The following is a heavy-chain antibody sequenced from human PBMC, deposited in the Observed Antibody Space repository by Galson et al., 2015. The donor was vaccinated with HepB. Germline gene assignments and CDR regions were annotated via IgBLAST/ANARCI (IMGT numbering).Heavy chain of an antibody. V-gene: IGHV3-23*01. CDR2: ISGSGGST. Sequence: SLRLSCAASGFTFSSYAMSWVRQAPGKGLEWVSAISGSGGSTYYADSVKGRFTISRDNSKNTLYLQMNSLRAEDTAVYYCAKDLLKSSSSDNWFDPWGQGTLVTVSS. CDR1: GFTFSSYA. CDR3: AKDLLKSSSSDNWFDP. J-gene: IGHJ5*02. D-gene: IGHD6-6*01.